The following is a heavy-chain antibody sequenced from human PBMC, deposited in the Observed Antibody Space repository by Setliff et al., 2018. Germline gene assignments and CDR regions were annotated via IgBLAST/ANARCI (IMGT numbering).Heavy chain of an antibody. CDR2: IIPIFGTT. CDR1: GGSFSTYA. Sequence: SVKVSCKASGGSFSTYAISWARQAPGQGLEWMGVIIPIFGTTNNAQKFQGRVTITADESTSTAYMELSSLRSEDTAVYYCARANYYDSSGHSVYGMDVGGQGTTVTVS. J-gene: IGHJ6*02. V-gene: IGHV1-69*13. D-gene: IGHD3-22*01. CDR3: ARANYYDSSGHSVYGMDV.